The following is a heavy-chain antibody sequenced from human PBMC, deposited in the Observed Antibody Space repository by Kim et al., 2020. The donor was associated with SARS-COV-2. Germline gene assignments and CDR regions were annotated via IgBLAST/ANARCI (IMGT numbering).Heavy chain of an antibody. D-gene: IGHD1-1*01. J-gene: IGHJ2*01. CDR2: ISGSSSST. V-gene: IGHV3-23*01. CDR1: GFTFSSYA. CDR3: AKVIGWNRPQGYFDL. Sequence: GGSLRLSCAASGFTFSSYAMNWVRQAPGKGLEWVSAISGSSSSTYYADSVKGRFTISRDNSKNTLYLQMNSLRAEDTAVYYCAKVIGWNRPQGYFDLWGRGTLVTLSS.